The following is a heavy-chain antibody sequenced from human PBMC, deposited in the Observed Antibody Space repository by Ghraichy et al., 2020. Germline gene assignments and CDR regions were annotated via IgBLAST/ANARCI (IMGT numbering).Heavy chain of an antibody. J-gene: IGHJ4*02. D-gene: IGHD3-3*01. CDR2: IYHSGST. CDR1: GGSITYTNW. V-gene: IGHV4-4*03. CDR3: ARFFPTPK. Sequence: PETLSLTCAVSGGSITYTNWWSWVRQPPGKGLEWIGEIYHSGSTNYNPSLKSRVTISVDKSKNQISLKLTSVTAADTAVYYCARFFPTPKWGQGTLVTVSS.